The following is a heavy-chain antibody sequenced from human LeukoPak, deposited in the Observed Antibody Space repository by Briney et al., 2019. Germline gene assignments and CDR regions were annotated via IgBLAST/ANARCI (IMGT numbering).Heavy chain of an antibody. CDR1: GFXFSSYW. V-gene: IGHV3-7*05. J-gene: IGHJ4*02. CDR2: IKEDGSEK. Sequence: GGSLRLSCAASGFXFSSYWMSWVRQAPGKGLEWVANIKEDGSEKNCVDSVKGRFTISRDNAKNSLYLQMNSLRAEDTAVYYCARGGGRHVEYWGQGNLVTVSS. CDR3: ARGGGRHVEY. D-gene: IGHD2/OR15-2a*01.